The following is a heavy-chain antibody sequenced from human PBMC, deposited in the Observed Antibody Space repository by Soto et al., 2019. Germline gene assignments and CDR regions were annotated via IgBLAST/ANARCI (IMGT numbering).Heavy chain of an antibody. CDR1: GGSISSGGYY. CDR2: IYYSGST. J-gene: IGHJ4*02. Sequence: QVQLQESGPGLVKPSQTLSLTCTVSGGSISSGGYYWIWIRQHPGKGLEWIGYIYYSGSTYYKPSLKSRVTISVDTSKHQSALQLSSVTAADTDVYYCAREGGSGSYDYWGQGTLVTVSS. V-gene: IGHV4-31*03. D-gene: IGHD3-22*01. CDR3: AREGGSGSYDY.